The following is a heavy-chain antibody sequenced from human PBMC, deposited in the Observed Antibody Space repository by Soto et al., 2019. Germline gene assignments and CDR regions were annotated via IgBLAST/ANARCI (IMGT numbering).Heavy chain of an antibody. CDR1: GGSISSSNW. CDR2: VYRTGSA. CDR3: ARNYIEPAMLDENNYCFDF. V-gene: IGHV4-4*02. J-gene: IGHJ4*02. D-gene: IGHD2-2*01. Sequence: ETLSRTCAVSGGSISSSNWWGWVRQPPGKGLEWIGEVYRTGSANYNPSLKSRVTMSVDKSKNQFSLNLSSVTAADTAVYYCARNYIEPAMLDENNYCFDFWGQGTLVTVYS.